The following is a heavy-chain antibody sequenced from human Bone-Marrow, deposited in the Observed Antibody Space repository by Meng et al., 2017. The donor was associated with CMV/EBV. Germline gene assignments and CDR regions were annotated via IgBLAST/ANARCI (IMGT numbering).Heavy chain of an antibody. D-gene: IGHD2-2*01. Sequence: ASVKVSCKASGYTFTGYYMHWVRQAPGQGLEWMGWINPNSGGTNYAQKFQGRVTMTRDTSISTAYMELSRLRSDDTAVYYCARDLVPVHRQVYYGMDVWGQGTTVNVAS. V-gene: IGHV1-2*02. CDR3: ARDLVPVHRQVYYGMDV. J-gene: IGHJ6*02. CDR1: GYTFTGYY. CDR2: INPNSGGT.